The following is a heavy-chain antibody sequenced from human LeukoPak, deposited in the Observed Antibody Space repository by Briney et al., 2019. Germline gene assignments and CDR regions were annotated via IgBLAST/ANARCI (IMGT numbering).Heavy chain of an antibody. Sequence: SGGSLRLSCEASGFTLNSYIMHWVRQAPGKGLEWVALISFDGRDKQYADSVKSRFTISKDNSKNTLYLQMNSLSGDDTSMYFCARAYGGLIDYWGQGTLVTVSS. J-gene: IGHJ4*02. V-gene: IGHV3-30*04. D-gene: IGHD3-16*01. CDR3: ARAYGGLIDY. CDR2: ISFDGRDK. CDR1: GFTLNSYI.